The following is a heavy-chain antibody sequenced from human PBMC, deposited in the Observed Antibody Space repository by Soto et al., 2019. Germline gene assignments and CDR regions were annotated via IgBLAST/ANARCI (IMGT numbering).Heavy chain of an antibody. CDR1: GFTFDDYA. CDR2: ISWNSGSV. V-gene: IGHV3-9*01. Sequence: GGSLRLSCAASGFTFDDYAMHWVRQAPGKGLEWVSGISWNSGSVGYADSVKGRFTISRDNAKNSLYLQMNSLRGEDTALYYCAKGPGGSYYGEFEYWGQGTLVTSPQ. D-gene: IGHD1-26*01. J-gene: IGHJ4*02. CDR3: AKGPGGSYYGEFEY.